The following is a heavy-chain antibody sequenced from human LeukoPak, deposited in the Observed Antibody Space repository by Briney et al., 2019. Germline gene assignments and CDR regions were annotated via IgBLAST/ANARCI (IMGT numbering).Heavy chain of an antibody. D-gene: IGHD5-18*01. Sequence: QSGGSLRLSCAASGFTFSIHWMHWVRQAPGKGPVWVAHINSDGSSTTYADSVKGRFIISRDNAGNTLYLQMNSLRAEDTAVYYCVKGYNYGYSWDYWGRGTLVTVSS. CDR2: INSDGSST. CDR3: VKGYNYGYSWDY. CDR1: GFTFSIHW. V-gene: IGHV3-74*03. J-gene: IGHJ4*02.